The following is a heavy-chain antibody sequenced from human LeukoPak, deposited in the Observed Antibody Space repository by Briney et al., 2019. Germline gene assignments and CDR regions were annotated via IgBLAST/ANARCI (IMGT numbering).Heavy chain of an antibody. V-gene: IGHV4-34*01. CDR1: GGSFSGYY. CDR3: ARVEEIVVVPAATLRRLAFDY. Sequence: SETLSLTCAVYGGSFSGYYWSWIRQPPGKGLEWIGEINHSGSTNYNPSLKSRVTISVDTSKNQFSLKLSSVTAADTAVYYCARVEEIVVVPAATLRRLAFDYWGQGTLVTVSS. J-gene: IGHJ4*02. D-gene: IGHD2-2*01. CDR2: INHSGST.